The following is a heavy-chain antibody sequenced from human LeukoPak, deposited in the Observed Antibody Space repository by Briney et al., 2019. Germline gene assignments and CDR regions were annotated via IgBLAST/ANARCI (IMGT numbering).Heavy chain of an antibody. D-gene: IGHD3-22*01. CDR1: GFTFDDYA. J-gene: IGHJ4*02. Sequence: GRSLRLSCAASGFTFDDYAMPWVRQAPGKGLEWVSGISWNSGSIGYADSVKGRFTISRDNAKNSLYLQMNSLRAEDTALYYCAAGPSNYYDSSGYFDYWGQGTLVTVSS. CDR2: ISWNSGSI. CDR3: AAGPSNYYDSSGYFDY. V-gene: IGHV3-9*01.